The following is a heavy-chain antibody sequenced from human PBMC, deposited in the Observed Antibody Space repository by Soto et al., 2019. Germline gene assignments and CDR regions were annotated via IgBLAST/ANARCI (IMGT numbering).Heavy chain of an antibody. CDR1: GYTFTSYY. D-gene: IGHD7-27*01. Sequence: QVQLVQSGAEVKKPGASVKVSCKASGYTFTSYYMHWVRQAPGQGLEWMGIINPSGGSTSYAQKCQGGVTMTRDTSTSTVYMELSSLRSEDTAVYYCARAGAGYNWFDPWGQGTLVTVSS. CDR2: INPSGGST. J-gene: IGHJ5*02. CDR3: ARAGAGYNWFDP. V-gene: IGHV1-46*03.